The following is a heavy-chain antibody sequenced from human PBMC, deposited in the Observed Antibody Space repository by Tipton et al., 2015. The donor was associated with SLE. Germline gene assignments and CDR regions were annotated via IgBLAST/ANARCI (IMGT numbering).Heavy chain of an antibody. CDR3: ARGGGELDY. V-gene: IGHV4-61*01. CDR2: IHYSGST. CDR1: GGSVSSGSYY. J-gene: IGHJ4*02. Sequence: TLSLTCTVSGGSVSSGSYYWNWIRQPPEKGLECIGYIHYSGSTNYNPSLKSRVTISVDTSKNQFSLKLSSVTAADTAVYYCARGGGELDYWGQGTLVTVSS. D-gene: IGHD1-26*01.